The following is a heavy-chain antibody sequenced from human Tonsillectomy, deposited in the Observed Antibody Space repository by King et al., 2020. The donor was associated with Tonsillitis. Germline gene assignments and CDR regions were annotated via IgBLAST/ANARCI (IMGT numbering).Heavy chain of an antibody. Sequence: LQLQESGPGLVKPSETLSLTCTVSGDSIGSSRHFWGWIRQPPGKGLEWIGTIYYGRTYHNPSLKGRVSNSEDTSKNQFSLTLTSVTAADTAVYYCTTDHPEDYPTGWGFEYWGQGLLVTVSS. J-gene: IGHJ4*02. V-gene: IGHV4-39*07. CDR1: GDSIGSSRHF. D-gene: IGHD1-1*01. CDR3: TTDHPEDYPTGWGFEY. CDR2: IYYGRT.